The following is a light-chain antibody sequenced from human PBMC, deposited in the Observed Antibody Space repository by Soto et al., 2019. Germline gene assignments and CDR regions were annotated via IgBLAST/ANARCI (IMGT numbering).Light chain of an antibody. CDR1: QSVSSK. J-gene: IGKJ5*01. Sequence: MTQSPSTLSASFGDTVTVTCRASQSVSSKLAWYQQKPGQAPRLLIYDTSTRATGIPARFSGSGSGTEFTLTISSLQSEDFAVYYCQQYSNWPPITFGQGTRLEI. V-gene: IGKV3-15*01. CDR2: DTS. CDR3: QQYSNWPPIT.